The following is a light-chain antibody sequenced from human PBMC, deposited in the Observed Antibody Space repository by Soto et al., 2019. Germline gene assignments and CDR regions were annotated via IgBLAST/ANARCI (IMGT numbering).Light chain of an antibody. V-gene: IGKV1-5*01. J-gene: IGKJ1*01. CDR3: QQYNSYSGRP. CDR1: QSISSW. CDR2: DAS. Sequence: DIQMTQSPSTLSASVGDRVTITCRASQSISSWLAWYQQKPGKAPKLLIYDASSLESGVPSRFSGSGSGTELTLTISSLQPDDLATYYCQQYNSYSGRPFGQGTKVEIK.